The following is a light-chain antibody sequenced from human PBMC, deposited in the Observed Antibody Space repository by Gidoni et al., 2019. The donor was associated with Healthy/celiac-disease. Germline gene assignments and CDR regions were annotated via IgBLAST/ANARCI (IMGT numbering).Light chain of an antibody. V-gene: IGKV3-11*01. CDR2: DAS. J-gene: IGKJ2*03. CDR3: QQRSNWPPYMYS. CDR1: QSVSSY. Sequence: DIVLTQSPATLSVSPGERATLSCRASQSVSSYLAWSQQKPGQAPRLLIYDASNRATGIPARFSGSGSGTDFTLTISSLEPEDFAVYYCQQRSNWPPYMYSFGQGTKLEIK.